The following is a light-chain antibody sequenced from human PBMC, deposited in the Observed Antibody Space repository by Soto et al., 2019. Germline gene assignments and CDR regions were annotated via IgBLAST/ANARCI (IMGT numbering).Light chain of an antibody. Sequence: QAVVTQPPSASGTPGQRVTISCSGSSSNIGSNAVNWYQQLPGTAPKLLIYNNNQRPSGVPDRFSASKSGTSASLAISGLQSDDEADYYCAAWDNSLNVLVFGGGTKVTVL. CDR2: NNN. J-gene: IGLJ2*01. CDR3: AAWDNSLNVLV. CDR1: SSNIGSNA. V-gene: IGLV1-44*01.